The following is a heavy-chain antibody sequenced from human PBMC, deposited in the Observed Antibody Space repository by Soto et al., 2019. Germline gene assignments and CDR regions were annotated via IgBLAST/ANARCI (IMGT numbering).Heavy chain of an antibody. CDR2: INPNSGGT. J-gene: IGHJ6*02. CDR1: GYTFTGYY. Sequence: PSVKVSCKASGYTFTGYYMHWVRQAPGQGLEWMGWINPNSGGTNYAQKFQGWVTMTRDTSISTAYMELRRLRSDDTAVYYCAREGGSSMVRGVIITYSGGMDVWGQGTTVTVS. CDR3: AREGGSSMVRGVIITYSGGMDV. D-gene: IGHD3-10*01. V-gene: IGHV1-2*04.